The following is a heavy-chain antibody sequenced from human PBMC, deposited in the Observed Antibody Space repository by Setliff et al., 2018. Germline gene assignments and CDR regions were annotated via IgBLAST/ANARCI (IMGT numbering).Heavy chain of an antibody. J-gene: IGHJ6*03. CDR2: ISGSGGST. D-gene: IGHD6-13*01. CDR3: AKVRSSAWSIVYYYMDV. Sequence: RLSCAASGFTFSSYAMNWVRQAPGKGLEWVSAISGSGGSTYYADSVKGRFTISRDNSKNTLYLQMNSLRAEDTAVYYCAKVRSSAWSIVYYYMDVWGKGTTVTVSS. CDR1: GFTFSSYA. V-gene: IGHV3-23*01.